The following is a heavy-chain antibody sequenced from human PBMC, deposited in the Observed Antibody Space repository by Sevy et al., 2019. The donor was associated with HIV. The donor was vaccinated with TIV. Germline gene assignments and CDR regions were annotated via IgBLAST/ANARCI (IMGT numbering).Heavy chain of an antibody. CDR3: ARDRLGITISAEWGGGMDV. Sequence: GGSLRLSCAVSGFTLSSYGMHWVRQAPGKGLEWVAVIRYDGSNKNYADSVKGRFTISRDNSKNTRYLQMNSLRAEETAVYYCARDRLGITISAEWGGGMDVWGQGTTVTVSS. J-gene: IGHJ6*02. CDR2: IRYDGSNK. D-gene: IGHD3-3*01. V-gene: IGHV3-33*01. CDR1: GFTLSSYG.